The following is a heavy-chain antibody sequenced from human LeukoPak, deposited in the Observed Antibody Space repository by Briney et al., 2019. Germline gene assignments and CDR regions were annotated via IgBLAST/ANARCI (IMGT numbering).Heavy chain of an antibody. CDR3: ASPSANDRYYYYCMDV. Sequence: PGGSLRLSCAASGFTFSSYSMSWIRQPPGKGLEWVSAISGSGGSTYYADSVKGRFTISSDNSKNTLYLQMNSLRAEDTAVYYCASPSANDRYYYYCMDVWGKGSTVTVSS. V-gene: IGHV3-23*01. J-gene: IGHJ6*03. CDR1: GFTFSSYS. CDR2: ISGSGGST. D-gene: IGHD1-1*01.